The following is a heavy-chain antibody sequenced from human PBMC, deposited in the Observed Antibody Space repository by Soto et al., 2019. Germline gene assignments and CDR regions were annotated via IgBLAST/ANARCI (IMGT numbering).Heavy chain of an antibody. D-gene: IGHD1-26*01. CDR1: GGTFSTYA. V-gene: IGHV1-69*13. CDR3: ARGWERVGTTTPFAY. CDR2: TIPMFGTA. J-gene: IGHJ4*02. Sequence: SVKVSCKASGGTFSTYAINWVRQAPGQGLEWMGGTIPMFGTANYAQKFRGRVTVTAEESTSTAHMELSSLRSEVTAVYYCARGWERVGTTTPFAYWGQGTLVTVSS.